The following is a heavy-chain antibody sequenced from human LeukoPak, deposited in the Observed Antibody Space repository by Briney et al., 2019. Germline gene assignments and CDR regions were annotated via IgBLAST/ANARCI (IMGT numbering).Heavy chain of an antibody. CDR1: GFTFSSYG. V-gene: IGHV3-23*01. CDR2: ISGSGGST. J-gene: IGHJ3*02. D-gene: IGHD2-15*01. Sequence: PGGSLRLSCAASGFTFSSYGMSWVRQAPGKGLEWVSAISGSGGSTYYADSVKGRFTISRDNSKNTLYLQMSSLRAEDTAVYYCAKGLLIVVGGDAFDIWGQGTMVTVSS. CDR3: AKGLLIVVGGDAFDI.